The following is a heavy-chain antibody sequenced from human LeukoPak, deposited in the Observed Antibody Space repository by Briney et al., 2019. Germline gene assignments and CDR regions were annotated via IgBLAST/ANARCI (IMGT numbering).Heavy chain of an antibody. CDR3: ARSIRYFDLLFDY. V-gene: IGHV4-59*08. D-gene: IGHD3-9*01. Sequence: SETLSLTCTVYGGSISSYYWSLIRQPPGKGLEWIGYIYYSGSTNCNPSLKSRVTISVDTSKNQFSLKLSSVTAADTAVYYCARSIRYFDLLFDYWGQGTLVTVSS. CDR2: IYYSGST. CDR1: GGSISSYY. J-gene: IGHJ4*02.